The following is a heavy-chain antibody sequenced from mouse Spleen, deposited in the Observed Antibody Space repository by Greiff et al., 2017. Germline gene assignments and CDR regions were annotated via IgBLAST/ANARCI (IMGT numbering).Heavy chain of an antibody. CDR3: ARSDLRLAWFAY. V-gene: IGHV1-7*01. CDR2: INPSTGYT. CDR1: GYTFTSYW. J-gene: IGHJ3*01. D-gene: IGHD1-1*01. Sequence: QVQLKQSGAELAKPGASVKMSCKASGYTFTSYWMHWVKQRPGQGLEWIGYINPSTGYTEYNQKFKDKATLTADKSSSTAYMQLSSLTSEDSAVYFCARSDLRLAWFAYWGQGTLVTVSA.